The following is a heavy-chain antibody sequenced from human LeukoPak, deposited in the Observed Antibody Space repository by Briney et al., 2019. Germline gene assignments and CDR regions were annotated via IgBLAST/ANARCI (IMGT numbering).Heavy chain of an antibody. CDR1: GFTFSGYW. CDR2: INGDGSDT. V-gene: IGHV3-74*01. J-gene: IGHJ5*02. CDR3: ARDPRNKGFDP. Sequence: PGGSLRLSCAASGFTFSGYWMHWARQSPGKGLMWVSCINGDGSDTRYAGSVKGRFTISRDNAKNTLYLQMNSLRVEDTAVYYCARDPRNKGFDPWGQGTLVTVSS. D-gene: IGHD1/OR15-1a*01.